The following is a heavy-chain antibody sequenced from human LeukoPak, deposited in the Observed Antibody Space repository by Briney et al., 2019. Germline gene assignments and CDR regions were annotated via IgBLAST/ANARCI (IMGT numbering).Heavy chain of an antibody. CDR3: GRGDSSRWSTGVDY. J-gene: IGHJ4*02. CDR2: FDPEDGET. CDR1: GYTLTELS. V-gene: IGHV1-24*01. D-gene: IGHD6-13*01. Sequence: ASVKVSCKVSGYTLTELSMHWVRQAPGRGLEWMGGFDPEDGETSYAQKFQGRVTMTRDTSTTTVYMELSSLTSEDTAVYYCGRGDSSRWSTGVDYWGQGTLVTVSS.